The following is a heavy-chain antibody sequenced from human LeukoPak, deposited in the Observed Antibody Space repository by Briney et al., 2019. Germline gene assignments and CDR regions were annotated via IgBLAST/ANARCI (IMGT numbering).Heavy chain of an antibody. CDR1: GGTFSSYA. Sequence: SVKVSCKASGGTFSSYAISWVRQAPGQGLEWMGGIIPIFGTANYAQKFQGRVTITTDESTSTAYMELSSLRSEDTAVYYCAISDGYYYYYMDVWGNGTTVTVSS. J-gene: IGHJ6*03. CDR3: AISDGYYYYYMDV. CDR2: IIPIFGTA. V-gene: IGHV1-69*05. D-gene: IGHD2-15*01.